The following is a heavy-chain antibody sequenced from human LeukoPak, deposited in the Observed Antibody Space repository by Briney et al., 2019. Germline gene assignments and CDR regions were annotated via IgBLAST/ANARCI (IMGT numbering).Heavy chain of an antibody. J-gene: IGHJ4*02. CDR1: GGTFSSYA. V-gene: IGHV1-18*01. CDR2: ISAYNGNT. D-gene: IGHD3-22*01. Sequence: ASVKVSCKASGGTFSSYAISWVRQAPGQGLEWMGWISAYNGNTNYAQKLQGRVTMTTDTSTSTAYMELRSLRSDDTAVYYCARDRGDRNYYDSSGYYNYFDYWGQGTLVTVSS. CDR3: ARDRGDRNYYDSSGYYNYFDY.